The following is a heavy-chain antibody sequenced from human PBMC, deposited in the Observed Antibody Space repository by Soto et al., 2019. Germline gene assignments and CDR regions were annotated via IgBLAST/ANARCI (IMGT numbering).Heavy chain of an antibody. J-gene: IGHJ4*02. Sequence: QVQLVQSGAEVKKPGASVKVSCKASGYTFTTYAMHWVRQAPGQRLEWMGWINAGNGNTKYSQKFQGRVTFTSDTSARIAYLELSSLRSGDTSVFYCGGRGALTGTVFDYWGQGTLVTVSS. CDR3: GGRGALTGTVFDY. D-gene: IGHD1-1*01. CDR1: GYTFTTYA. V-gene: IGHV1-3*01. CDR2: INAGNGNT.